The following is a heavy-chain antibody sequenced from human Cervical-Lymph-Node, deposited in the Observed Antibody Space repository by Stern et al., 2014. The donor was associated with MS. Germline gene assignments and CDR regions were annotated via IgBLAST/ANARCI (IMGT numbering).Heavy chain of an antibody. J-gene: IGHJ4*02. V-gene: IGHV1-24*01. Sequence: MQLVQFGAEVKKPGASVKVSCKVSGYTLTELSMHWVRQAPGKGLEWMGGFDPEDGETIYAQKFQGRVTMTEDTSTDTAYMELSSLRSEDTAVYYCATVGYYYDSPAFDYWGQGTLVTVSS. CDR1: GYTLTELS. D-gene: IGHD3-22*01. CDR3: ATVGYYYDSPAFDY. CDR2: FDPEDGET.